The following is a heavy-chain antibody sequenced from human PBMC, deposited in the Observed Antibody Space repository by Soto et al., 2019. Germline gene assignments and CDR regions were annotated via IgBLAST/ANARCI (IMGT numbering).Heavy chain of an antibody. J-gene: IGHJ4*02. CDR3: ARGCSSTSCFFSDY. V-gene: IGHV1-3*01. Sequence: QVQLVQSGAEVKKPGASVKVSCKASGYTFTSYAMHWVRQAPGQRLEWMGWINAGNGNTKYSQKFQGRVTINRDTSASTAYMELSSLRSEDTAVYYCARGCSSTSCFFSDYWGQGTLVTVSS. CDR2: INAGNGNT. D-gene: IGHD2-2*01. CDR1: GYTFTSYA.